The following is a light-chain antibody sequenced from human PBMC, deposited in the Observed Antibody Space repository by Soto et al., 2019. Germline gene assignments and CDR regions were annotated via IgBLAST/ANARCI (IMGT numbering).Light chain of an antibody. Sequence: QYVLTQPASVSGSPGQSITISCTGTSSDVGGYNYVSWYQQHPGKAPKVIIYEVTNRPSGVSNRFSGSKSGNTASLTISGLQAEDEADYYCSSYTSISTWVFGGGTKL. V-gene: IGLV2-14*01. CDR2: EVT. CDR3: SSYTSISTWV. J-gene: IGLJ3*02. CDR1: SSDVGGYNY.